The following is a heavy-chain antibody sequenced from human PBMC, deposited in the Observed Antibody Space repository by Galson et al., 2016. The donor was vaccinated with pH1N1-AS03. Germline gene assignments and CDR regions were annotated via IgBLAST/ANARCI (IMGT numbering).Heavy chain of an antibody. Sequence: QSGAEVKKPGGSLRISCKGSGYSFTNYWINWVRQMPGKGLEWMGRFDPSDSHTSYSPSFQGHVTFSADKSINTAYLQWSSLKSSDTAIYYCARGYSGFGFVYWGQGTLVTVSS. D-gene: IGHD5-12*01. CDR3: ARGYSGFGFVY. J-gene: IGHJ4*02. V-gene: IGHV5-10-1*01. CDR1: GYSFTNYW. CDR2: FDPSDSHT.